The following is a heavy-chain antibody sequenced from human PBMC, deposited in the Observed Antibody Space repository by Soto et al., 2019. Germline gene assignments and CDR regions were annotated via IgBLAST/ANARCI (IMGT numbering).Heavy chain of an antibody. V-gene: IGHV1-18*04. CDR3: ARDFNDSSGYYYVWFDY. D-gene: IGHD3-22*01. J-gene: IGHJ4*02. CDR2: TSAYNGNT. Sequence: ASVKVSCKASGYTFTSYGISWVRQAPGQGLEWVGWTSAYNGNTNYAQKLQGRVTMTTDTSTSTAYMELRSLRSDDTAVYYCARDFNDSSGYYYVWFDYWGQGTLVTVSS. CDR1: GYTFTSYG.